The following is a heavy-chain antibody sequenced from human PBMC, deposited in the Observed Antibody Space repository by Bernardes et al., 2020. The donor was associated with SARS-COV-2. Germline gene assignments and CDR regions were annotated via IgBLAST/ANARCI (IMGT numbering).Heavy chain of an antibody. Sequence: ASVKVSCMASGYTFTGYYMHWVRQAPGQGLEWMGWINPNSGGTNYAQKFQGWVTMTRDTSISTAYMELSRLRSDDTAVYYCARGPYYYDSSGSLNYWGQGTLVTVSS. CDR1: GYTFTGYY. CDR2: INPNSGGT. CDR3: ARGPYYYDSSGSLNY. J-gene: IGHJ4*02. V-gene: IGHV1-2*04. D-gene: IGHD3-22*01.